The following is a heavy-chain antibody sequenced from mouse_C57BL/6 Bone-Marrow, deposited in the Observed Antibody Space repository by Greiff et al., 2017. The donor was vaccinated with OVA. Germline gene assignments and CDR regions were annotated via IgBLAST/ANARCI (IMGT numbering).Heavy chain of an antibody. D-gene: IGHD4-1*01. CDR2: INPNSSYT. CDR1: GYTFTSYT. Sequence: VQLQESGAELVRPGASVKMSCKASGYTFTSYTMNWVKQRHGKGLEWIGYINPNSSYTMYNPKFKNKATMTTYKTTSTTYMQLLNLASEDSAVCYYARRWDSDYWGQGTSVTVSS. J-gene: IGHJ4*01. CDR3: ARRWDSDY. V-gene: IGHV1-4*01.